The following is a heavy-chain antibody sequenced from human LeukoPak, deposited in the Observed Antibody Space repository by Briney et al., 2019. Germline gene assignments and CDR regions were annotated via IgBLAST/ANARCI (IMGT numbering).Heavy chain of an antibody. Sequence: PGRSLRLSCAGSGFTFSGYTMNWVRQAPGKGLEWVSGMSGSGGSTYYADSVKGRFTISRDNSKNTLYLQMNSLRAEDTAVYYCARAMMVVANLWGVFDYWGQGTQVTVSS. CDR1: GFTFSGYT. D-gene: IGHD3-22*01. V-gene: IGHV3-23*01. CDR2: MSGSGGST. J-gene: IGHJ4*02. CDR3: ARAMMVVANLWGVFDY.